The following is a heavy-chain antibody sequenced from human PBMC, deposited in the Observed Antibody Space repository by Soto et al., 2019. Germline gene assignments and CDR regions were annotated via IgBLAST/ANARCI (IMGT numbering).Heavy chain of an antibody. CDR2: ISSSSSYI. J-gene: IGHJ3*02. CDR3: ARGLEYSSSSGAFDI. D-gene: IGHD6-6*01. Sequence: GGSLRLSCAASGFTFSSYSMNWVRQAPGKGLEWVSSISSSSSYIYYADSVKGRFTISRDNAKNSLYLQMNSVRAEDTAVYYCARGLEYSSSSGAFDIWGQGTMVTVSS. V-gene: IGHV3-21*01. CDR1: GFTFSSYS.